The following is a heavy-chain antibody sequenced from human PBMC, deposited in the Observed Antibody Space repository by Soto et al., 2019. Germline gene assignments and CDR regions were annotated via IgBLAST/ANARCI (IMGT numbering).Heavy chain of an antibody. Sequence: QVQLVESGGGVVQPGRSLRLSCAASGFTFSSYAMHWVRQAPGKGLEWVAVISYDGSNKYYADSVKGRFTISRDNSKNTLYLQMNSLRAEDTAVYYCARDPVQVVVAATGWFDPWGQGTLVTVSS. CDR3: ARDPVQVVVAATGWFDP. CDR1: GFTFSSYA. J-gene: IGHJ5*02. D-gene: IGHD2-15*01. CDR2: ISYDGSNK. V-gene: IGHV3-30-3*01.